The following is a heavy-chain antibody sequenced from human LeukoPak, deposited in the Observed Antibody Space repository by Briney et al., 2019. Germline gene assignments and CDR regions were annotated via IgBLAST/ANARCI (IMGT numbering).Heavy chain of an antibody. CDR3: TTPGDSGWYNH. Sequence: GGSLRLSCAASGFTFSSHSMNWVRQAPGKGLEWVSSISSSSSYRYYADSVRGRFTISRDNSKNIMYLQMNSLRAEDAALYYCTTPGDSGWYNHWGQGTLVTVSS. CDR1: GFTFSSHS. CDR2: ISSSSSYR. V-gene: IGHV3-21*04. J-gene: IGHJ4*02. D-gene: IGHD6-19*01.